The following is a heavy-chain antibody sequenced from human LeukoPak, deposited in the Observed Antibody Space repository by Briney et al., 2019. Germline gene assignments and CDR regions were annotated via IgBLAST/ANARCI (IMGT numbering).Heavy chain of an antibody. Sequence: SETLSLTCAVSGGSISSGGYSWSWIRQPPGKGLEWIGYIYHSGSTYYNPSLKSRVTISVDRSKNQFSLKLSSVTAADTAVYYCARVSGGEYYYDSSGYYHTPPFFDYWGQGTLVTVSS. CDR1: GGSISSGGYS. V-gene: IGHV4-30-2*01. D-gene: IGHD3-22*01. CDR3: ARVSGGEYYYDSSGYYHTPPFFDY. CDR2: IYHSGST. J-gene: IGHJ4*02.